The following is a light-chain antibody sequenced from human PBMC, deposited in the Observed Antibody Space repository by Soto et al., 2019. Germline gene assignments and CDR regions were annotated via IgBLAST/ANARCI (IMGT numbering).Light chain of an antibody. CDR1: SSDVGGYNY. CDR3: CSYAGSYTFV. J-gene: IGLJ1*01. Sequence: QSALTQPRSVSGSPGQSVTISCTGTSSDVGGYNYVSWYQQYPGKAPKVMIYDVKTRPSGVPDRFSGSKSDNTAFLTISGLQAEDEADYYCCSYAGSYTFVFGTGTKLTVL. CDR2: DVK. V-gene: IGLV2-11*01.